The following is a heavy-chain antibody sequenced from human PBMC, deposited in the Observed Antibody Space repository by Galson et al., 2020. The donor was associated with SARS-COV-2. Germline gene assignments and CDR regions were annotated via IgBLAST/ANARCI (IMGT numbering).Heavy chain of an antibody. CDR1: GFTFSNYA. CDR3: AKGGITGTHYYYYYYMVV. Sequence: GGSLRLSCAASGFTFSNYAMSWVRQAPGKGLEWVSAISGSGGSTYYADSVKGRFTISRDISKNTLYLQMNSLRAEDTAVYNCAKGGITGTHYYYYYYMVVWGIGTTVTVSS. J-gene: IGHJ6*03. V-gene: IGHV3-23*01. D-gene: IGHD1-7*01. CDR2: ISGSGGST.